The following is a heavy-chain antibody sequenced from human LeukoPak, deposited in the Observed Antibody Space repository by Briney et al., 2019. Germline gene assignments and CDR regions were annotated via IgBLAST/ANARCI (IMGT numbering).Heavy chain of an antibody. D-gene: IGHD1-14*01. CDR3: ARDSAAGSNYYYYYYMDV. V-gene: IGHV3-48*04. CDR2: ISSSSSTI. Sequence: PGGSLRLSCAASGFTFSSYSMNWVRQAPGKGLEWGSYISSSSSTIYYADSVKGRFTISRDNAKNSLYLQMNSLRAEDTAVYYCARDSAAGSNYYYYYYMDVWGKGTTVTVSS. J-gene: IGHJ6*03. CDR1: GFTFSSYS.